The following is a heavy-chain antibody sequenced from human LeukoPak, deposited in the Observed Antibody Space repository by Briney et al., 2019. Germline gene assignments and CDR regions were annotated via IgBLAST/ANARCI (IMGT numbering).Heavy chain of an antibody. CDR2: IYYSGST. Sequence: SETLSLTCTVSGGSISSSSYYWGWIRQPPGKGLEWIGSIYYSGSTNYNPSLKSRVTISVDTSKNQFSLKLSSVTAAATAVYYWARGARLLWFGELLGPSYYYYYYMGVWGKRAPGTLS. J-gene: IGHJ6*03. V-gene: IGHV4-39*07. CDR1: GGSISSSSYY. CDR3: ARGARLLWFGELLGPSYYYYYYMGV. D-gene: IGHD3-10*01.